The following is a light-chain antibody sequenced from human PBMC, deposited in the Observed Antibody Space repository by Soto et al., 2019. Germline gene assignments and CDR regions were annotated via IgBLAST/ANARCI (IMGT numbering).Light chain of an antibody. CDR3: QQYGSSPIT. CDR2: GAS. CDR1: QTVSTS. J-gene: IGKJ5*01. V-gene: IGKV3-20*01. Sequence: EIVMTQSPATLSVSPGERATLSCRASQTVSTSLAWYQQKPGQSPRLLIYGASNRATGIPDRFSGSGSGTDFTLTISRLEPEDFAVYYCQQYGSSPITFGQGRLLAV.